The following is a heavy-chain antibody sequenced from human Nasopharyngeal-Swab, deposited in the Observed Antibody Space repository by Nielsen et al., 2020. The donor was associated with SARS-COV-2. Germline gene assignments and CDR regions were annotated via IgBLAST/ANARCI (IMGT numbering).Heavy chain of an antibody. CDR3: ASAVKAHTSGLDV. Sequence: ETLSLTCAASGFTFSNYWIHWVRQAPGKGLVWVSRIHSDGTNTNYADSVKGRFTISRDNAKNTLYLQMNSLRAEDTAVYYCASAVKAHTSGLDVWGQGTTVTVSS. CDR2: IHSDGTNT. V-gene: IGHV3-74*01. CDR1: GFTFSNYW. J-gene: IGHJ6*02.